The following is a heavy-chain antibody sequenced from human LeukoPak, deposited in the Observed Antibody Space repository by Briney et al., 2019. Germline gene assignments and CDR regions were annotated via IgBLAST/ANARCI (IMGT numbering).Heavy chain of an antibody. D-gene: IGHD3-10*01. Sequence: GGSLRLSCAASGFTVSSNYISWVRQAPGKGREWVSVIYSGGSTYYADSVKGRVTISRDNSKNTLYLQMNSLRAEDTAVYYCARTTAGYYYGSGSDPTGMDVWGQGTPVTVSS. CDR3: ARTTAGYYYGSGSDPTGMDV. CDR2: IYSGGST. V-gene: IGHV3-66*01. J-gene: IGHJ6*02. CDR1: GFTVSSNY.